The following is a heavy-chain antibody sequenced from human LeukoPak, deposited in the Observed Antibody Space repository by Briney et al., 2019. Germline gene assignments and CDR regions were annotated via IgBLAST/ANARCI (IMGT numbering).Heavy chain of an antibody. J-gene: IGHJ6*02. D-gene: IGHD5-18*01. Sequence: GESLKISCKGSGYSFTSYWIGWVRQMPGKGLEWMGIIYPGDSDTRYSPSFQGQVTISADKSISTAYLQWSSLKASDTAMYYYARQEGRGYSYGSYYYYGMDVWGQGTTVTVSS. CDR3: ARQEGRGYSYGSYYYYGMDV. CDR2: IYPGDSDT. V-gene: IGHV5-51*01. CDR1: GYSFTSYW.